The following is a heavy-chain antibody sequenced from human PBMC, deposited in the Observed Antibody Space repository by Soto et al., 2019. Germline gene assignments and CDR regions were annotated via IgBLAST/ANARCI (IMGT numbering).Heavy chain of an antibody. Sequence: VGSLRLSCAASGFTFSTYAMSWVRQAPGKGLEWVSVIGGSGDSTSYADSVKGRFTISRDNSKNTLYLQMNSLRAEDTAIYYCAKARRTWPYYLDDWGQGTLVTVSS. J-gene: IGHJ4*02. CDR3: AKARRTWPYYLDD. V-gene: IGHV3-23*01. CDR2: IGGSGDST. CDR1: GFTFSTYA.